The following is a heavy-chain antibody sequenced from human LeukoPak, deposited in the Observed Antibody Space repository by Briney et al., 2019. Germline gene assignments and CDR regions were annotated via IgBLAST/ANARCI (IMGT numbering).Heavy chain of an antibody. CDR1: GGSITKGNYY. CDR3: ATDNYCYYGLDV. CDR2: IFTSGST. V-gene: IGHV4-61*02. Sequence: SQTLSLTCTVSGGSITKGNYYWNWIRQPAGKGLEWIGRIFTSGSTNYNPSLKSRVTISLDTSKNQFSLRLSSVTAADTAVYYCATDNYCYYGLDVWGQGTTVTISS. J-gene: IGHJ6*02.